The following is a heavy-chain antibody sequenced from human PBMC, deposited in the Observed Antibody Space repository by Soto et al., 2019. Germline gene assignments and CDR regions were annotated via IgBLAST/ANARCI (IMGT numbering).Heavy chain of an antibody. V-gene: IGHV4-34*01. J-gene: IGHJ6*02. D-gene: IGHD2-2*01. Sequence: QVQLQQWGAGLLKPSETLSLTCAVYGGSFSGYYWNWIRQPPGKGLEWIGEINDSGSTNYNPSLKSRVTRSLDTSKNQFCLKLSSVTAADTAVYYCGRGVYCSSTSCYWGMDVWGQGTTVTVSS. CDR3: GRGVYCSSTSCYWGMDV. CDR1: GGSFSGYY. CDR2: INDSGST.